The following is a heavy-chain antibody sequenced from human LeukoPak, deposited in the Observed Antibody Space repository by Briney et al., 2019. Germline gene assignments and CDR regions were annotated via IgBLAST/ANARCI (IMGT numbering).Heavy chain of an antibody. J-gene: IGHJ4*02. D-gene: IGHD3-22*01. CDR2: INWNGDTT. V-gene: IGHV3-20*04. CDR3: ARNHYYASNTYQYYFDY. Sequence: GGSLRLSCAASGFTFDDYGLSWVRQAPGKGLQWVSGINWNGDTTGYADSVKGRFTISRDNAKTSLYLQMNSLTAEDTALYYCARNHYYASNTYQYYFDYWGQGALVTVYS. CDR1: GFTFDDYG.